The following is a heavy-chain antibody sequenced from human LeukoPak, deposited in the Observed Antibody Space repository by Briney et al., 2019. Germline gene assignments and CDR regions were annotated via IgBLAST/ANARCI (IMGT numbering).Heavy chain of an antibody. D-gene: IGHD3-9*01. Sequence: SETLSLTCTVSGVSISSSNSYWGWIRQPPGKVLEWIGSIYYSGNTYYNASLKSQVSISIDTSKNQFSLKLTSVTAADTAVYYCARVDWGQMETVYYFDYWGQGTLVTVSS. J-gene: IGHJ4*02. CDR3: ARVDWGQMETVYYFDY. CDR1: GVSISSSNSY. V-gene: IGHV4-39*01. CDR2: IYYSGNT.